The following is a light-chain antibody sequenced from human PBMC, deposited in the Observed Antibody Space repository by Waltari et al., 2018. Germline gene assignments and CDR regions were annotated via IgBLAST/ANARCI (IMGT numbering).Light chain of an antibody. CDR1: SRDVGGFNY. CDR2: EVS. V-gene: IGLV2-14*01. Sequence: QSALTQPASVSGSPGQSITISCTGTSRDVGGFNYASWYQHHPGQAPNLMIYEVSNRPSGVSNRFSGSKSGNTASLTISGLQAEDEADYYCSSYTSSSTRVFGGGTKLTVL. J-gene: IGLJ2*01. CDR3: SSYTSSSTRV.